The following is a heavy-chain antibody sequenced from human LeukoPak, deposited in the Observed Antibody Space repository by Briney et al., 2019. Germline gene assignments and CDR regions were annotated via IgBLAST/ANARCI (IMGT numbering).Heavy chain of an antibody. Sequence: GGSLRLSCAASGFTFSSYAMSWVRQAPGKGLEWVSAISGSGGSTYYADSVKGRFTISRDNSKNTLYLQMNSLRAEDTAVYYCAKSGDSSGWYYPLDYWGRGTLVTVSS. CDR3: AKSGDSSGWYYPLDY. J-gene: IGHJ4*02. CDR2: ISGSGGST. CDR1: GFTFSSYA. V-gene: IGHV3-23*01. D-gene: IGHD6-19*01.